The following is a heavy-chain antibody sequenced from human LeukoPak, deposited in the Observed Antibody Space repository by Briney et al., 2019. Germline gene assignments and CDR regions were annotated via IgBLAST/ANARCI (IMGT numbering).Heavy chain of an antibody. CDR2: TYFRSTWYN. J-gene: IGHJ5*02. D-gene: IGHD2-2*01. Sequence: SQTLSLTCAISGDSVSSNSVTWNWIRRSPSRGLEWLGRTYFRSTWYNDYAVSVRGRITVNPNTSKNQFSLHLNSVTPEDTAVYYCARRLTQYDCFDPWGQGILVTVSS. CDR3: ARRLTQYDCFDP. CDR1: GDSVSSNSVT. V-gene: IGHV6-1*01.